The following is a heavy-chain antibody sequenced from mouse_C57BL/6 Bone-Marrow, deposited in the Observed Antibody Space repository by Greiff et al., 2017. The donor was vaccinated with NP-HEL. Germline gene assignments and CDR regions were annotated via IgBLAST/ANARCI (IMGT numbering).Heavy chain of an antibody. CDR1: GYTFTDYY. CDR3: ARESVTTVVAPYYFDY. J-gene: IGHJ2*01. CDR2: IYPGSGNT. Sequence: SGPELVKPGASVKISCKASGYTFTDYYINWVKQRPGQGLEWIGWIYPGSGNTKYNEKFKGKATLTVDTSSSTAYMQLSSLTSEDSAVYFCARESVTTVVAPYYFDYWGQGTTLTVSS. V-gene: IGHV1-84*01. D-gene: IGHD1-1*01.